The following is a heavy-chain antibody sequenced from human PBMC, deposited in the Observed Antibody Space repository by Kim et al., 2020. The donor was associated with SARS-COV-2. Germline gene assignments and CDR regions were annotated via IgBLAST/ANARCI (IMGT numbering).Heavy chain of an antibody. D-gene: IGHD3-10*01. Sequence: NPSLKSRVTISVDTAKTQFSLKLSSVTAADTAVYYCARVTGSYYNVFDYWGQGTLVTVSS. CDR3: ARVTGSYYNVFDY. V-gene: IGHV4-31*02. J-gene: IGHJ4*02.